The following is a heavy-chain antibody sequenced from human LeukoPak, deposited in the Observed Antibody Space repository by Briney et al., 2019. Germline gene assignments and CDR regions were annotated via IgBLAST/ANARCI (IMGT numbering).Heavy chain of an antibody. J-gene: IGHJ4*02. Sequence: PSETLSLTCAVYGGSFSGYYWSWIRQPPGKGLGWSGEINHSGSTNYNPSLKSRVTISVDTSKNQFSLKLSSVTAADTAVYYCARGPRLGAASGDEGHDYWGQGTLVTVSS. V-gene: IGHV4-34*01. CDR2: INHSGST. CDR3: ARGPRLGAASGDEGHDY. CDR1: GGSFSGYY. D-gene: IGHD3-16*01.